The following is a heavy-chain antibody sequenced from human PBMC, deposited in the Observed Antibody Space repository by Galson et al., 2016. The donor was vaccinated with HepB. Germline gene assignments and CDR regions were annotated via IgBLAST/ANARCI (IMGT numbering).Heavy chain of an antibody. CDR1: GGSISSGDYY. J-gene: IGHJ4*02. D-gene: IGHD3-22*01. V-gene: IGHV4-30-4*01. CDR2: IYYSGST. CDR3: ARGPYYYDINGYPPDY. Sequence: LSLTCTVSGGSISSGDYYWSWIRQPPGKGLEWIGYIYYSGSTYYNPSLKSRVTISVDTSKNQFSPKLTSVTAADTAVYYCARGPYYYDINGYPPDYWGQGTLVTVSS.